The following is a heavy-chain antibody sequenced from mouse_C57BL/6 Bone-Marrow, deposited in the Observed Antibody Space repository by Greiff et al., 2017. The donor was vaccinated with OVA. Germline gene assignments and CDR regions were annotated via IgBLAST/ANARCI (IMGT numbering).Heavy chain of an antibody. V-gene: IGHV15-2*01. CDR3: ARGGNSSVMDY. J-gene: IGHJ4*01. CDR1: DSAVFPIAY. Sequence: QVQLKESGSELRSPGSSVKLSCKDFDSAVFPIAYMSWVRQKPGHGFEWIGGILPSIGRTIYGEKFEDKATLDADTLSNTAYLELNSLTSEDSAIYCCARGGNSSVMDYWGQGTSVTVSS. D-gene: IGHD6-1*01. CDR2: ILPSIGRT.